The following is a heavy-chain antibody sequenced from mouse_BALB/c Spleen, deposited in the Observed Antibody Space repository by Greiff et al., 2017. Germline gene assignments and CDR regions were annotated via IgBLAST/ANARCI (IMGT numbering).Heavy chain of an antibody. D-gene: IGHD3-1*01. CDR1: GYTFTDYE. Sequence: VNLVESGAELVRPGASVTLSCKASGYTFTDYEMHWVKQTPVHGLEWIGAIDPETGGTAYNQKFKGRATLTADKSSSTAYMELRSLTSEDSAVYYCTRAARASWFAYWGQGTLVTVSA. V-gene: IGHV1-15*01. CDR2: IDPETGGT. CDR3: TRAARASWFAY. J-gene: IGHJ3*01.